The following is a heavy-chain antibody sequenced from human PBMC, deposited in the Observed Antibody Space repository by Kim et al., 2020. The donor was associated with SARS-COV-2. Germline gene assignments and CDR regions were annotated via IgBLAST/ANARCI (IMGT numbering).Heavy chain of an antibody. CDR2: ISARDGNT. CDR3: ARGAYDDVSFDY. Sequence: ASVKVSCKACGYMFTSYGFSWVRQAPGQGLEWLGWISARDGNTKYGQKVQGRVIMTTDTSTNTAYMELWSLRSDDTAMYYCARGAYDDVSFDYWRQGTLVTVSS. V-gene: IGHV1-18*04. CDR1: GYMFTSYG. J-gene: IGHJ4*02. D-gene: IGHD3-16*01.